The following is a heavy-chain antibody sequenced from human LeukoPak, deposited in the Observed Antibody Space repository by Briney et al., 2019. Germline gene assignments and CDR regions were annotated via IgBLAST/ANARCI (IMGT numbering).Heavy chain of an antibody. J-gene: IGHJ5*02. CDR1: GYPFTSYG. V-gene: IGHV1-18*01. CDR2: ISAYNGNT. D-gene: IGHD6-13*01. CDR3: TYTRQQLVWRFDP. Sequence: GASVKVSCKASGYPFTSYGISWVRQAPGQGLEWMGWISAYNGNTNYAQKLQGRVTMTTDTSTSTAYMELRSLRSDDTAVYYCTYTRQQLVWRFDPWGQGTLVTVSS.